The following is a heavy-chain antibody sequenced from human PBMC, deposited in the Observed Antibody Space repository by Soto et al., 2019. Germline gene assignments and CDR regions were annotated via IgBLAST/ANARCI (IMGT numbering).Heavy chain of an antibody. D-gene: IGHD6-19*01. V-gene: IGHV3-7*01. J-gene: IGHJ4*02. CDR1: GFPFSSNW. CDR2: IRKDGSEK. CDR3: AKGGRTSAWYWRD. Sequence: EVHLVESGGGLVQPGGSLRLSCAASGFPFSSNWMSWVRQAPGKGPEGVANIRKDGSEKYYLDSVRGRFTISRDNAKNSLYLQMNSLRAEDTAVYYCAKGGRTSAWYWRDWGQGTLVTVSS.